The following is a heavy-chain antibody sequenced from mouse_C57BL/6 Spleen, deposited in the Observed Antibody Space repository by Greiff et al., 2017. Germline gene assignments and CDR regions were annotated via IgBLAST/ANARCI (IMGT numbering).Heavy chain of an antibody. CDR1: GYTFTDYN. Sequence: EVKLVESGPELVKPGASVKIPCKASGYTFTDYNMDWVKQSHGKSLEWIGDINPNNGGTIYDQNFKGKATLTVDKSPSTAYMELGRLTSEDSAVYDYERNCGYFDYWGQGTTVTVSS. D-gene: IGHD4-1*01. J-gene: IGHJ2*01. CDR3: ERNCGYFDY. CDR2: INPNNGGT. V-gene: IGHV1-18*01.